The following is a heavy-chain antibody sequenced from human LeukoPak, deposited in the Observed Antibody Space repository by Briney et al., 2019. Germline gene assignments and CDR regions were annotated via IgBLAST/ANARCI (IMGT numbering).Heavy chain of an antibody. D-gene: IGHD1-26*01. CDR1: GFTFSSYG. J-gene: IGHJ6*02. CDR3: AKDFRSSGMDV. CDR2: ISYDGSNK. Sequence: GGSLRLSCAASGFTFSSYGMHWVRQAPGKGLEWVAVISYDGSNKYYADSVKGRFTISRDNSKNTLYLQMNGLRAEDTAVYYCAKDFRSSGMDVWGQGTTVTVSS. V-gene: IGHV3-30*18.